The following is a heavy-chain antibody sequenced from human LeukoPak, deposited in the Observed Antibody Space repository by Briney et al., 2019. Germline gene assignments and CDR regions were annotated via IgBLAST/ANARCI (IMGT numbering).Heavy chain of an antibody. Sequence: SQTLALTWASSGDSVSSKSVAWNGIRQSPWRGLEWLGRTYCRSKWGNDYAVSVKSRITINPDTSKNQFSLQLNSVTPDDTAVYYCARSGGGNMPFDYWGQGNLVTVSS. CDR3: ARSGGGNMPFDY. V-gene: IGHV6-1*01. D-gene: IGHD4-23*01. CDR1: GDSVSSKSVA. J-gene: IGHJ4*02. CDR2: TYCRSKWGN.